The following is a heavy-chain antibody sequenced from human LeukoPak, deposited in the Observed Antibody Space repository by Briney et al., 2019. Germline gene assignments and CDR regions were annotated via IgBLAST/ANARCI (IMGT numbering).Heavy chain of an antibody. CDR2: IYPGDSDT. J-gene: IGHJ4*02. Sequence: GESLKISCKGSGYSFTSYWIGWVRQMPGKGLEWMGIIYPGDSDTRYSPSFQGQVTISADRSIITAYLQWSSLKASDTAIYYCARLPSPYYYDSSGPSYYFDYWGQGTLVTVSS. D-gene: IGHD3-22*01. CDR1: GYSFTSYW. CDR3: ARLPSPYYYDSSGPSYYFDY. V-gene: IGHV5-51*01.